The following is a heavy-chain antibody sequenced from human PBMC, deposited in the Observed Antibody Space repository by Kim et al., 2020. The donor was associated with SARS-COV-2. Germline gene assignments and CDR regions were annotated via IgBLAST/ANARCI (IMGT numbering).Heavy chain of an antibody. D-gene: IGHD2-2*01. CDR2: INTNTGNP. CDR3: ARFRVVVVPAACRRGDYYYYMDV. J-gene: IGHJ6*03. V-gene: IGHV7-4-1*02. Sequence: ASVKVSCKASGYTFTSYAMNWVRQAPGKGLEWMGWINTNTGNPTYAQGFTGRFVFSLATSVSTAYLQISSLKAEDTAVYYCARFRVVVVPAACRRGDYYYYMDVWGKGTTVTVSS. CDR1: GYTFTSYA.